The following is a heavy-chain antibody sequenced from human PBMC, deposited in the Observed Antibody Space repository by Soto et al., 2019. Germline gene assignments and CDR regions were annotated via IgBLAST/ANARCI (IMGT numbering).Heavy chain of an antibody. Sequence: SETLSLTCTVSGGSISSSSYYWGWIRQPPGKGLEWIGSIYYSGSTYYNPSLKSRVTISVDTSKNQFSLKLSSVTAADTAVYYCARHRGRADYDFWSGYRAYYFDYWGQGTLVTVSS. CDR3: ARHRGRADYDFWSGYRAYYFDY. D-gene: IGHD3-3*01. CDR2: IYYSGST. V-gene: IGHV4-39*01. CDR1: GGSISSSSYY. J-gene: IGHJ4*02.